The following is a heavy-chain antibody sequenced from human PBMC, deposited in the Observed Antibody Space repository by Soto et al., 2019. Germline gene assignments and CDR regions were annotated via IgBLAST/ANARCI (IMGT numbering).Heavy chain of an antibody. CDR3: ASIVGSSGYDCRLDY. Sequence: EVQLVESGGGLVQPGGSLRLSCAASGFTFSSYWMSWVRQAPGKGLEWVANIKQDGSEKKYVDSVKGRFTISRDNAKNALSLQVNSLRAEETAVYYCASIVGSSGYDCRLDYWGQGTLVTVSS. CDR1: GFTFSSYW. V-gene: IGHV3-7*01. J-gene: IGHJ4*02. CDR2: IKQDGSEK. D-gene: IGHD5-12*01.